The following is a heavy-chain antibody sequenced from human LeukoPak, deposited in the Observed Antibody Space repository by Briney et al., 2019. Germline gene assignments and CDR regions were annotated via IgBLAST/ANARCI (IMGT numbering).Heavy chain of an antibody. D-gene: IGHD5-12*01. CDR2: INPSGGST. Sequence: ASVKVSCKASGYTLTSYYLHWVRQAPGQGLEWMAIINPSGGSTSHAQKFQGRVTMTRDTSTSTVYMELSSLRSEDTAVYYCARVVSDSGYEFDYWGQGTLVTVSS. V-gene: IGHV1-46*01. J-gene: IGHJ4*02. CDR1: GYTLTSYY. CDR3: ARVVSDSGYEFDY.